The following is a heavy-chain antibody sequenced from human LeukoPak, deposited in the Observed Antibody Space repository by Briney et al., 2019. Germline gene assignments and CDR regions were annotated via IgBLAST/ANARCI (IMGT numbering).Heavy chain of an antibody. J-gene: IGHJ6*04. CDR2: ISGSGGST. D-gene: IGHD3-22*01. CDR1: GFTFSSYA. Sequence: GGSLRLSCAASGFTFSSYAMSWVRQAPGKGLEWVSAISGSGGSTYYADSVKGRFTISRDNSKNTLYLQMNSLRAEDTAVYYCAKVAVWYYDSSGFQVDVWGKGTTVTVSS. CDR3: AKVAVWYYDSSGFQVDV. V-gene: IGHV3-23*01.